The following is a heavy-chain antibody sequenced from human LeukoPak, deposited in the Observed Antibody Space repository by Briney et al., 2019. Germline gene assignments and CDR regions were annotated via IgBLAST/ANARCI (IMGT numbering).Heavy chain of an antibody. CDR2: ISYDGSRK. CDR3: AKDTRLGDFWSGYYYAFDI. J-gene: IGHJ3*02. D-gene: IGHD3-3*01. Sequence: HPGGSLRLSCAGSGFPFSHYAMHWVRQAPGKGLEWVAGISYDGSRKYYADSVKGRFTISRDDSKNTLYLHMNSLRSEDTAVYYCAKDTRLGDFWSGYYYAFDIWGQGTMVTVSS. V-gene: IGHV3-30*04. CDR1: GFPFSHYA.